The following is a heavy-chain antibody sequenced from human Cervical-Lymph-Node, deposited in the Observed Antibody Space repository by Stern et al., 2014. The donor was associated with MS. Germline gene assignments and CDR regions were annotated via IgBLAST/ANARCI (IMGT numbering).Heavy chain of an antibody. CDR1: GASFRTNA. D-gene: IGHD4-23*01. Sequence: QVQLVASGAEVKKPGASVKVSCKVSGASFRTNAISWVRQAPGQGLEWMGAIVSIFDKANYAQRFRGRVTITADESTSTAYLDLSSLRSGDTAVYFCTREHHGGNFASWGQGTLVTVSS. V-gene: IGHV1-69*01. CDR2: IVSIFDKA. CDR3: TREHHGGNFAS. J-gene: IGHJ4*02.